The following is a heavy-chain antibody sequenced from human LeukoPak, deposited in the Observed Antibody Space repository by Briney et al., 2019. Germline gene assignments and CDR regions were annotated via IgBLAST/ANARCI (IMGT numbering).Heavy chain of an antibody. D-gene: IGHD6-6*01. CDR3: ARDEWLGRSIAARDRYYGMDV. Sequence: GGSLRLSCAAPGFTFSSYAMHWVRQAPGKGLEWVAVISYDGSNKYYADSVKGRFTISRDNSKNTLYLQMNSLRAEDTAVYYCARDEWLGRSIAARDRYYGMDVWGQGTTVTVSS. V-gene: IGHV3-30-3*01. CDR2: ISYDGSNK. CDR1: GFTFSSYA. J-gene: IGHJ6*02.